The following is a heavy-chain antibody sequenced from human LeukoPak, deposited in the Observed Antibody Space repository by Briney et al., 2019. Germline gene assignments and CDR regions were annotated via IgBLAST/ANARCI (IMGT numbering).Heavy chain of an antibody. D-gene: IGHD6-19*01. V-gene: IGHV3-30*18. CDR2: ISYDGSNK. CDR3: AKAPARIAVAGPDY. Sequence: HPGRSLRLSCAASGFTFSSYGMHWVRQAPGKGLEGVAVISYDGSNKYYADSVKGRFTISRDNSKNTLYLQMNSLRAEDTAVYYCAKAPARIAVAGPDYWGQGTLVTVSS. CDR1: GFTFSSYG. J-gene: IGHJ4*02.